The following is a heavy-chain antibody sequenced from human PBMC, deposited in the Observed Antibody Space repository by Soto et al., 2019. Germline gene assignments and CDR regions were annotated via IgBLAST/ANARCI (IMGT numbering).Heavy chain of an antibody. J-gene: IGHJ2*01. CDR2: IYSGGST. Sequence: EVQLVESGGGLVQPGGSLRLSCAASGFTVSSNYMSWVRQAPGKGLEWVSVIYSGGSTYYADSVKGRFTISRDNSKNTLYLQMNSLRAEDTAVYYCARESTKSTVTTRRPHWYFDLWGRGTLVTVSS. CDR3: ARESTKSTVTTRRPHWYFDL. D-gene: IGHD4-17*01. V-gene: IGHV3-66*01. CDR1: GFTVSSNY.